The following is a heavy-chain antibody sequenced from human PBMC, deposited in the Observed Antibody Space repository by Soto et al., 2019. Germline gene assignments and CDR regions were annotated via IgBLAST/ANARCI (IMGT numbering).Heavy chain of an antibody. CDR2: LSASGDST. V-gene: IGHV3-23*01. J-gene: IGHJ4*02. CDR1: GFTFSNFA. CDR3: AKDGYYDRRGYHYFDH. D-gene: IGHD3-22*01. Sequence: GGSLRLSCVVSGFTFSNFAMSWVRHVPGKGLQWVAGLSASGDSTYHADSVKGRFTISRDNSKNTLFLQMHSLRGDDTALYYCAKDGYYDRRGYHYFDHWGRGTLVTVSS.